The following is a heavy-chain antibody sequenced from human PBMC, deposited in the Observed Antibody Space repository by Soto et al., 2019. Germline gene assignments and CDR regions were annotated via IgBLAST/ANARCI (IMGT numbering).Heavy chain of an antibody. CDR1: GGTFSSYA. V-gene: IGHV1-69*01. D-gene: IGHD6-13*01. CDR3: AREVNQGSWADY. Sequence: QVQLVQSGAEVKKPGSSVKVSCKASGGTFSSYAISWVRQAPGQGREWMGGIIPIFGTANYAQKFQGRVTITADESTSTAYMDLSSLRSEDTAVYYCAREVNQGSWADYWGQGTLVTVSS. J-gene: IGHJ4*02. CDR2: IIPIFGTA.